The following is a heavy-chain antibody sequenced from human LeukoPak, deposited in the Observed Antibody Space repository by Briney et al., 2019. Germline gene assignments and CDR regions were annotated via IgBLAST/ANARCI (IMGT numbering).Heavy chain of an antibody. D-gene: IGHD2-21*01. CDR2: IYENGGTT. J-gene: IGHJ4*02. Sequence: GGSLRLSCVGSGFTFRSHAMSWVRQAPEKGLEFVSGIYENGGTTYYADSVKGRFSISRDNSENTLYLQMDSLRGEDTAVYYCAKDFRIGYSAHFDYWGQGALVTVSS. V-gene: IGHV3-23*01. CDR1: GFTFRSHA. CDR3: AKDFRIGYSAHFDY.